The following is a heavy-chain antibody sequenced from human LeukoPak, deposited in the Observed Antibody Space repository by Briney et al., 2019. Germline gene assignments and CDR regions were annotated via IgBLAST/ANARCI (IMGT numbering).Heavy chain of an antibody. CDR1: GGSFSGYY. J-gene: IGHJ4*02. Sequence: PSETLSLTCAVYGGSFSGYYWSWIRQPPGKGLEWIGRIYTSGSTNYNPSLKSRVTMSVDTSKNQFSLKLGSVTAADTAVYYCFSQFNNAWGQGTLVTVSS. V-gene: IGHV4-59*10. CDR3: FSQFNNA. CDR2: IYTSGST. D-gene: IGHD1/OR15-1a*01.